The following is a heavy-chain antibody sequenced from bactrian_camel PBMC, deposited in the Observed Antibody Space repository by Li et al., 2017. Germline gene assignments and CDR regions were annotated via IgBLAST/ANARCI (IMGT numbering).Heavy chain of an antibody. CDR3: ATIRRMVVTGSHAGFGY. D-gene: IGHD6*01. J-gene: IGHJ6*01. V-gene: IGHV3S10*01. CDR2: IDSDGST. CDR1: GFTFSNYD. Sequence: DVQLVESGGGTVQAGGSLNISCAASGFTFSNYDMSWVRQAPGKGLEWVAAIDSDGSTSYADFVQGRFTISRDNAKNMVSLQMDCLKSEDTALYYCATIRRMVVTGSHAGFGYWGQGTQVTVS.